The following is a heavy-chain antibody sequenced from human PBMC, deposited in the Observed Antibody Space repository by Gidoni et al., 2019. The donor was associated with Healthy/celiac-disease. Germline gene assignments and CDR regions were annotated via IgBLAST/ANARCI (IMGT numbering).Heavy chain of an antibody. Sequence: QVQLQESGPGLVKPSQTLSLTCTFSGGSISSGGYYWSWIRPHPGKGLEWIGYIYYSGSTYDNPSLKSRVTIAVDTSKNQFSLKLSSVTAADTAVYYCASYYDSSGYPPELRFDPWGQGTLVTVSS. CDR3: ASYYDSSGYPPELRFDP. D-gene: IGHD3-22*01. CDR2: IYYSGST. V-gene: IGHV4-31*03. CDR1: GGSISSGGYY. J-gene: IGHJ5*02.